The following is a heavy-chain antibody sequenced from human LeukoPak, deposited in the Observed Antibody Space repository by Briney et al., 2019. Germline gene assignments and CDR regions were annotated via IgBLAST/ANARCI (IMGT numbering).Heavy chain of an antibody. Sequence: PGGSLRLSCAASGFTFSSYGMHWVRQAPGKGLEWVAVISYDGSNKYYADSVKGRFTISRDNSKNTLNLQMNSLRAEDTAVYYCAKVTGLSNYYCIDYWGQGTLVTVSS. CDR2: ISYDGSNK. D-gene: IGHD3-22*01. V-gene: IGHV3-30*18. CDR3: AKVTGLSNYYCIDY. J-gene: IGHJ4*02. CDR1: GFTFSSYG.